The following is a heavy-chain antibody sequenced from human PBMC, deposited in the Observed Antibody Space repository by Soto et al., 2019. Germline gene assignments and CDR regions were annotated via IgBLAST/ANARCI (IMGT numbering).Heavy chain of an antibody. Sequence: GESLKISCKGSGYSFTSYWIGWVRQMPGKGLEWMGIIYPGDPDTRYSPSFQGQVTISADKSISTAYLQWSSLKASDTAMYYCATPLGIAVAGDAFDIWGQGTMVTVSS. CDR3: ATPLGIAVAGDAFDI. V-gene: IGHV5-51*01. J-gene: IGHJ3*02. CDR2: IYPGDPDT. D-gene: IGHD6-19*01. CDR1: GYSFTSYW.